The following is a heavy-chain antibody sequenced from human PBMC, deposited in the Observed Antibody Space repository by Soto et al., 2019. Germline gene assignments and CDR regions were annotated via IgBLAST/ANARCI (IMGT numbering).Heavy chain of an antibody. Sequence: GGSLRLSCAASGFTFSSYWMHWVRQAPGDGLVWLSRINSDGSSATYADSVKGRFTISRDKAKSTLYLQMNSLRAEDTAMYYCAIAPRYGMDVWGQGITVTISS. CDR3: AIAPRYGMDV. CDR1: GFTFSSYW. CDR2: INSDGSSA. V-gene: IGHV3-74*01. J-gene: IGHJ6*02.